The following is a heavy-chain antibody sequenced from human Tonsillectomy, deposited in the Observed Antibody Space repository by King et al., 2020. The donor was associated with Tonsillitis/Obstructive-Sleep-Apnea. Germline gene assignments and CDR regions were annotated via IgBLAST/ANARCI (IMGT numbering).Heavy chain of an antibody. CDR2: IYWHDDK. D-gene: IGHD6-13*01. CDR1: GFSLDTGGVG. Sequence: TLKESGPTVVKPTQTLTLTCTFSGFSLDTGGVGVGWIRQPPGKALEWLALIYWHDDKIYSPSLESRLTITKDTSKNQVALTLTNVDPADTATYYCAHQKYSRTWYRFSWFDHWGQGTLVTVSS. V-gene: IGHV2-5*01. J-gene: IGHJ5*02. CDR3: AHQKYSRTWYRFSWFDH.